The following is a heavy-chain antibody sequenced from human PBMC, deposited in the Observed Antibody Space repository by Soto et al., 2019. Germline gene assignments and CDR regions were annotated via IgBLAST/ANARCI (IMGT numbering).Heavy chain of an antibody. CDR1: GYTFTSYG. V-gene: IGHV1-18*01. CDR2: ISAYNGNT. CDR3: ARSNIVLVPAAHDYFDY. D-gene: IGHD2-2*01. Sequence: ASVKVSCKASGYTFTSYGISWVRQAPGQGLEWMGWISAYNGNTNYAQKLQGRVTMTTDTSTSTAYMELRSLRSDDTAVYYCARSNIVLVPAAHDYFDYWGQGTLVTVSS. J-gene: IGHJ4*02.